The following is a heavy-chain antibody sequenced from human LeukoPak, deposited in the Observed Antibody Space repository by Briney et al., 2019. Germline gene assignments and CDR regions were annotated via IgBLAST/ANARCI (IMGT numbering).Heavy chain of an antibody. CDR1: GGSFSGYY. D-gene: IGHD2-2*01. J-gene: IGHJ4*02. CDR2: INHSGST. V-gene: IGHV4-34*01. Sequence: SETLSLTCAVYGGSFSGYYWSWIRQPPGKGLEWIGEINHSGSTNYNPSLKSRVTISVDTSKNQFSLKLSSVTAADTAVYYCATEGKYCSSTSCLDYWGQGTLVTVSS. CDR3: ATEGKYCSSTSCLDY.